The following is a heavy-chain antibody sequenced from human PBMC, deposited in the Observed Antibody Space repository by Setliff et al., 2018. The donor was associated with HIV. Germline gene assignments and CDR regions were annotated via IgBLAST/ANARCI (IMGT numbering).Heavy chain of an antibody. J-gene: IGHJ3*02. V-gene: IGHV2-5*02. CDR3: AHRRLGSYMARDAVDI. Sequence: GPTLVNPTQTLTLTCTFSGFSLSTSGVGVGWIRQPPGKALEWLALIYWDDDKRYSPSLKRRLTITKDTSKNQVVLTMTNMDPVDTATYYCAHRRLGSYMARDAVDIWGQGTMVTVSS. D-gene: IGHD1-26*01. CDR1: GFSLSTSGVG. CDR2: IYWDDDK.